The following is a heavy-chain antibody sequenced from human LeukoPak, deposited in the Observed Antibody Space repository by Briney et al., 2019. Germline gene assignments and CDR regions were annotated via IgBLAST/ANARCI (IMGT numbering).Heavy chain of an antibody. J-gene: IGHJ4*02. Sequence: KPGGSLRLSCAASGFTFSSYSMNWVRQAPGKGLEWVSSISSSSSYIYYADSVKGRFTISRDNAKNPLYLQMNSLRAEDTAVYYCAREVAVAGRDRYFDYWGQGTLVTVSS. CDR3: AREVAVAGRDRYFDY. CDR1: GFTFSSYS. CDR2: ISSSSSYI. V-gene: IGHV3-21*01. D-gene: IGHD6-19*01.